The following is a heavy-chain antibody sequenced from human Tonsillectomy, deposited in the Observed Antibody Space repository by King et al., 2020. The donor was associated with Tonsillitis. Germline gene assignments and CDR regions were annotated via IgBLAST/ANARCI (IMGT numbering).Heavy chain of an antibody. J-gene: IGHJ6*02. CDR1: GFSLSTSGVG. Sequence: TLKESGPTLVKPTQTLTLTCTFSGFSLSTSGVGVGWTRQPPGKALEWLALIYWNDDKRYSPSLKSRLTITKDTSKNQVVLTMTNMDPVDTATYYCAHGYGSGQPYYYGMDVWGQGTTVTVSS. V-gene: IGHV2-5*01. D-gene: IGHD3-10*01. CDR2: IYWNDDK. CDR3: AHGYGSGQPYYYGMDV.